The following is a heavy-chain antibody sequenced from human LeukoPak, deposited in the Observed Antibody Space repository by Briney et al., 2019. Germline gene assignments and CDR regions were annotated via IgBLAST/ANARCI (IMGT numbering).Heavy chain of an antibody. CDR1: GFTFSDHW. J-gene: IGHJ4*02. CDR3: ARDKGYGSDY. V-gene: IGHV3-7*01. CDR2: IKQDGSQK. Sequence: GSLRLSCEASGFTFSDHWMSWVRQAPGMGLEWVACIKQDGSQKYYVDSVKGRFTISRDNAKNSLYLQMSSLRAEDTAMYYCARDKGYGSDYWGPGVQVTVSS. D-gene: IGHD3-10*01.